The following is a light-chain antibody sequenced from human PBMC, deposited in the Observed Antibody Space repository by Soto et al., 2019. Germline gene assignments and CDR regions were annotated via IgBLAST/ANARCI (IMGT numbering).Light chain of an antibody. V-gene: IGKV3-11*01. CDR1: QSVNSD. Sequence: EIVLTQSPATLSLSPGEGATLSCRASQSVNSDLVWYQQKPGQAPRLLIYDASKRATGIPARFSGSGSGTDFTLTISSLEPEDFAVYYCQQRIDWPRAFGGGTKVEIK. J-gene: IGKJ4*01. CDR2: DAS. CDR3: QQRIDWPRA.